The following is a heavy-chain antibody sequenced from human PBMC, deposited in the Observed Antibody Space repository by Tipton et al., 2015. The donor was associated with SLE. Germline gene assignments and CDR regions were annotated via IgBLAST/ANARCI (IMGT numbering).Heavy chain of an antibody. D-gene: IGHD6-13*01. CDR3: AREEGSSWYGYYFEY. CDR1: GDSISSHY. Sequence: LRLSCTVSGDSISSHYWSWIRQPPGKGLEWIGYIYYSGSTNYNPSLKSRVTISVDTSKNQFSLKLSSVTAADTAVYYCAREEGSSWYGYYFEYWGQGTLVTVSS. V-gene: IGHV4-59*11. CDR2: IYYSGST. J-gene: IGHJ4*02.